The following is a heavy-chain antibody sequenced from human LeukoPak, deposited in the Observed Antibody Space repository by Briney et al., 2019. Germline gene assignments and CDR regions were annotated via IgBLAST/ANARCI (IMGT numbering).Heavy chain of an antibody. Sequence: GGSLRPSCAASGFTFSNAWMSWVRQAPGKGLEWVGRIKSKTDGGTTDYAAPVKGRFTISRDDSKNTLYLQMNSLKTEDTAVYYCTTSPRLDRFDYWGQGTLVTVSS. V-gene: IGHV3-15*01. CDR3: TTSPRLDRFDY. D-gene: IGHD1-1*01. CDR1: GFTFSNAW. CDR2: IKSKTDGGTT. J-gene: IGHJ4*02.